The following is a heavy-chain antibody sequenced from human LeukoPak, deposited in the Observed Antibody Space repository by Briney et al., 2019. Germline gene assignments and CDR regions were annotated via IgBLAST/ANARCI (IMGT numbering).Heavy chain of an antibody. V-gene: IGHV3-48*04. CDR1: GFSFSSYS. Sequence: GGSLRLSCAASGFSFSSYSMNWVRQAPGKGLEWVSFISAGGGTRNYAGSVRGRFTISRDNAKNSLYLQMDSLRAEDTAVYYCARDIGGSYTAIDYWGQGTLVTVSS. CDR2: ISAGGGTR. CDR3: ARDIGGSYTAIDY. J-gene: IGHJ4*02. D-gene: IGHD1-26*01.